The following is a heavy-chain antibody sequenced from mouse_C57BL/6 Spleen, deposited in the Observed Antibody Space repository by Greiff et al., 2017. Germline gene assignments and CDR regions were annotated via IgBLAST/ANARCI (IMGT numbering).Heavy chain of an antibody. V-gene: IGHV1-80*01. Sequence: QVQLKQSGAELVKPGASVKISCKASGYAFSSYCMNWVKQRPGKGLEWIGQIYPGDGDTNSNGKFKGKATLTADKSSSTAYMQLSSLTSEDSAVYFCARPGGYYAKDYWGQGTSGTGSS. J-gene: IGHJ4*01. CDR3: ARPGGYYAKDY. CDR1: GYAFSSYC. CDR2: IYPGDGDT.